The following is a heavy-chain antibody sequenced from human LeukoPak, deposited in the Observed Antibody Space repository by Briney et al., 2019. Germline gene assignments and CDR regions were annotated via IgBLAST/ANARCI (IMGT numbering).Heavy chain of an antibody. Sequence: GGSLRLSCAASGFTFSSYAMSWVRQAPGKGLEWVSAISGSGGSTYYADSVKGRFTISRDNSKNTLYLQMNSLRAEDTAVHYCAKGRDFWMWRDGMDVWGQGTTVTVSS. CDR1: GFTFSSYA. CDR3: AKGRDFWMWRDGMDV. J-gene: IGHJ6*02. D-gene: IGHD3-3*01. V-gene: IGHV3-23*01. CDR2: ISGSGGST.